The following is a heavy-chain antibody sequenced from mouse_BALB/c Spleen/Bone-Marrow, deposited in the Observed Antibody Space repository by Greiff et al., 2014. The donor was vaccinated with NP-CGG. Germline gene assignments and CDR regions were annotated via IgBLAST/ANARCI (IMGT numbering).Heavy chain of an antibody. CDR2: INPSSGYT. CDR1: GYTFTRYT. Sequence: QVQLQQSGAELARPGASVKMSCKASGYTFTRYTMHWVKQRPGQGLEWIGYINPSSGYTNYSQKFKDKATLTADKSSSTAYMQLSSLTSEDSAVHYCARGGNYVWFAYWGQGSLVTVSA. J-gene: IGHJ3*01. CDR3: ARGGNYVWFAY. D-gene: IGHD2-1*01. V-gene: IGHV1-4*01.